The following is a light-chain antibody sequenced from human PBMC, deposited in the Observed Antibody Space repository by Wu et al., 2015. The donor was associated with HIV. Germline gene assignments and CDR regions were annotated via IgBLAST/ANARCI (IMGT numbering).Light chain of an antibody. V-gene: IGKV3-20*01. CDR1: QSVSSTC. CDR2: GVS. Sequence: EIVLTQSPGTLSLSPGERATLSCRASQSVSSTCLAWYQQKPGQAPRLLIYGVSSRATGIPDRFSGSGSGTDFTLTISRLEPEDFAVYYCQQYGSPPYTFGQGAKLEIK. J-gene: IGKJ2*01. CDR3: QQYGSPPYT.